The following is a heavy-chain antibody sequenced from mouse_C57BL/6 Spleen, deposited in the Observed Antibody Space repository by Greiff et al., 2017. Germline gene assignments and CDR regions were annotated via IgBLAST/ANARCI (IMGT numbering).Heavy chain of an antibody. CDR1: GYSITSGYY. D-gene: IGHD3-3*01. CDR3: ARGGTPWYFDV. J-gene: IGHJ1*03. V-gene: IGHV3-6*01. CDR2: ISYDGSN. Sequence: DVKLQESGPGLVKPSQSLSLTCSVTGYSITSGYYWNWIRQFPGNKLEWMGYISYDGSNNYNPSLKNRISITRDTSKNQFFLKLNSVTTEDTATYYCARGGTPWYFDVWGTGTTVTVSS.